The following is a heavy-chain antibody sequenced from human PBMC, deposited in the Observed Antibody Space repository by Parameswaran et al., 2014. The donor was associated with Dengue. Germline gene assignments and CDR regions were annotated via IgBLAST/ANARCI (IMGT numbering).Heavy chain of an antibody. CDR3: ARGVGSGGAFDI. Sequence: SETLSLTCTVSGGSISSSSYYWGWIRQPPGKGLEWIGSIYYSGSTYYNPSLKSRVTISVDTSKNQFSLKLSSVTAADTAVYYCARGVGSGGAFDIWGQGTMVTVSS. V-gene: IGHV4-39*07. CDR2: IYYSGST. J-gene: IGHJ3*02. CDR1: GGSISSSSYY. D-gene: IGHD1-26*01.